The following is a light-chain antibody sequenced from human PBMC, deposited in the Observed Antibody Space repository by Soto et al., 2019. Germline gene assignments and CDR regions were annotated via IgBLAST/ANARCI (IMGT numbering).Light chain of an antibody. CDR1: SSDVGGYNY. J-gene: IGLJ1*01. Sequence: QSALTQPPSASGSPGQSVTISCTGTSSDVGGYNYVSWYQQHPGKAPKLMIYEVTKRPSGVPDRFSGSKSGNIASLTVSGLQVEEEANYYGSSYAGPHNFGVLEPGTKVTVL. V-gene: IGLV2-8*01. CDR3: SSYAGPHNFGV. CDR2: EVT.